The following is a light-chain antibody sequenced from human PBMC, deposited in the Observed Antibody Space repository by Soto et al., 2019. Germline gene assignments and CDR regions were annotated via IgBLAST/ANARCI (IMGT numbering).Light chain of an antibody. CDR2: GVS. V-gene: IGLV2-14*01. CDR3: SSSSSSSPVV. J-gene: IGLJ2*01. CDR1: GSDVGGYNY. Sequence: QSALTQPASVSGSPGQSIAISCTGTGSDVGGYNYVSWYQQHPDKAPKLIIYGVSDRPSGVSNRFSGSKSGNTASLTISGLQGEDGGDYYCSSSSSSSPVVFGGGTKLPVL.